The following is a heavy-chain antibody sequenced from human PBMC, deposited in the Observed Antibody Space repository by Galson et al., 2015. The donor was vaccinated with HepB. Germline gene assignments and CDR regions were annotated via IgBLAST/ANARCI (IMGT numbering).Heavy chain of an antibody. CDR1: GFTFSSYS. V-gene: IGHV3-21*01. D-gene: IGHD2-2*01. J-gene: IGHJ5*02. CDR3: ARAGYCSSTSCPNNWFDP. CDR2: ISSSSSYI. Sequence: SLRLSCAASGFTFSSYSMNWVRQAPGKGLEWVSSISSSSSYIYYADSVKGRFTISRDNAKNSLYLQMNSLRAEDTAVYYCARAGYCSSTSCPNNWFDPWGQGTLVTVSS.